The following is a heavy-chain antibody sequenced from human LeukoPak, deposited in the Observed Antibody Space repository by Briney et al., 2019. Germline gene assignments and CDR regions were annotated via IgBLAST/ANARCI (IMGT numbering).Heavy chain of an antibody. CDR1: GFTFDDYG. J-gene: IGHJ4*02. CDR3: ARAPPHDFWSGYFDY. CDR2: INWNGGST. Sequence: GGSLRLSCAASGFTFDDYGMSWVRQAPGKGLEWVSGINWNGGSTGYADSVKGRFTISRDNAKNSLYLQMNSLRAEDTALYYCARAPPHDFWSGYFDYWGQGTLVTVSS. V-gene: IGHV3-20*04. D-gene: IGHD3-3*01.